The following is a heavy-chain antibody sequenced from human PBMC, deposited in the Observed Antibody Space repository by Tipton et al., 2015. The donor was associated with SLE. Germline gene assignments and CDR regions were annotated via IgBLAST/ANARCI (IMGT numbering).Heavy chain of an antibody. CDR3: AVDISGFDY. D-gene: IGHD3-9*01. CDR1: GDSITYYY. CDR2: VYYSGTT. J-gene: IGHJ4*02. Sequence: TLSLTCTVSGDSITYYYWSWIRQPPGKGLEWIGYVYYSGTTNYNPSLKSRVTISVDTTKNQFSLKLSSVTAADTAVYYCAVDISGFDYWGQGTLVTVSS. V-gene: IGHV4-59*01.